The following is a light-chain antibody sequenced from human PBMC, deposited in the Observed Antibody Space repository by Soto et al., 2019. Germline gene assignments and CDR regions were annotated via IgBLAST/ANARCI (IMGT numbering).Light chain of an antibody. CDR1: SSDVGNYNL. CDR3: CSYAASSTYV. Sequence: QSVLTQPASVSGSPGQSITISCTGTSSDVGNYNLVSWYQQHPGKAPKLIIYDDSKRPSGVSNRFSGSKSGNTASQTISGLQAEDEADYYCCSYAASSTYVFGTGTKVTVL. V-gene: IGLV2-23*01. J-gene: IGLJ1*01. CDR2: DDS.